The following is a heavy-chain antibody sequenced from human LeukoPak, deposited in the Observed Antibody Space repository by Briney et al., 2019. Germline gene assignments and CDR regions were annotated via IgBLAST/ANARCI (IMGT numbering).Heavy chain of an antibody. Sequence: PSETLSLTCTVSGGSISSSSYYWGWIRQPPGKGLEWIGSIYYSGSTYYNPSLKSRVTISVDTSKNQFSLKLSSVTAADTAVYYCARDRRGYSYGPNFDYWGQETLVTVSS. CDR1: GGSISSSSYY. J-gene: IGHJ4*02. V-gene: IGHV4-39*07. CDR2: IYYSGST. D-gene: IGHD5-18*01. CDR3: ARDRRGYSYGPNFDY.